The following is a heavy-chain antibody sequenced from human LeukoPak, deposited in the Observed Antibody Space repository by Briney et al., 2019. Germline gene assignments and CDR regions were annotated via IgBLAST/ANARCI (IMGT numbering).Heavy chain of an antibody. CDR3: ARSRAGMVTIFGVVIIESYFDY. D-gene: IGHD3-3*01. CDR1: GYTFTSYD. Sequence: ASVKVSCKASGYTFTSYDINWVRQVTGQGLEWMGWMNPNSGNTGYAQKFQGRVTMTRNTSISTAYMELSSLRSEDTAVYYCARSRAGMVTIFGVVIIESYFDYWGQGTLVTVSS. CDR2: MNPNSGNT. J-gene: IGHJ4*02. V-gene: IGHV1-8*01.